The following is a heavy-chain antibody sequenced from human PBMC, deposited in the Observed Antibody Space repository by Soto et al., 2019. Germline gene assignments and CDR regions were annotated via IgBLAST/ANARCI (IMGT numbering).Heavy chain of an antibody. Sequence: GGSLRLSCAASGFTFSSYWMSWVRQAPGKGLEWVANIKQDGSEKYYVDSVKGRFTISRDNAKNSLYLQMNSLRAEDTAVYYCARDTGKGYSGYDLPYFDYWGQGTLVTVSS. CDR1: GFTFSSYW. V-gene: IGHV3-7*01. J-gene: IGHJ4*02. CDR3: ARDTGKGYSGYDLPYFDY. CDR2: IKQDGSEK. D-gene: IGHD5-12*01.